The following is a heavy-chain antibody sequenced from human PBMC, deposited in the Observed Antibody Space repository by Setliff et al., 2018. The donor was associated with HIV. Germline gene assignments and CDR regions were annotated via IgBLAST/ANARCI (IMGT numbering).Heavy chain of an antibody. J-gene: IGHJ6*03. CDR3: ARVNRARGGYFYYMDV. D-gene: IGHD2-15*01. CDR1: GASISNGYFY. Sequence: CTVSGASISNGYFYWGWIRQQSGKGLEWIGAVFYSGVTVYNSSLKSRSAISISTSRNQFSLRMASVTVADTAQYYCARVNRARGGYFYYMDVWGKGATVTVSS. CDR2: VFYSGVT. V-gene: IGHV4-30-4*01.